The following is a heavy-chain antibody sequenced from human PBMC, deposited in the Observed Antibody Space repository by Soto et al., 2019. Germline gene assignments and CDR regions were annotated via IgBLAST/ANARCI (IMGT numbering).Heavy chain of an antibody. CDR3: ARAPSWYNFDY. CDR1: GYTFSTYH. CDR2: INAGNGNT. V-gene: IGHV1-3*01. J-gene: IGHJ4*02. Sequence: ASVKVSCKTSGYTFSTYHMHWVRLAPGQGLEWMVWINAGNGNTKYSQKFQGRVTITRDTSASTAYMELSSLRSEDTAVYYCARAPSWYNFDYWGQGTLVTVSS. D-gene: IGHD6-13*01.